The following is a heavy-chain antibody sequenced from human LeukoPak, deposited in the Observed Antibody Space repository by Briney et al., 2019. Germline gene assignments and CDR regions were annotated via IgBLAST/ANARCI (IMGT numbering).Heavy chain of an antibody. CDR1: GLSVSSSF. Sequence: QAGGSLRLSCTASGLSVSSSFMSWVRQTPGKGLEWVSSVFGGGGTRYADSVMGRFTISRDNSKSTLYLQMNSLRAEDTAVYYCAKDSLSGVGDSFGSWGQGTLVTVSS. D-gene: IGHD3-10*01. V-gene: IGHV3-53*01. CDR2: VFGGGGT. CDR3: AKDSLSGVGDSFGS. J-gene: IGHJ4*02.